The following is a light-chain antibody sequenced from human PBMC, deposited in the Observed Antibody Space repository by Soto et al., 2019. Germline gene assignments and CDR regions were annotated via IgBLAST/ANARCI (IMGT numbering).Light chain of an antibody. Sequence: EIVLTQSPGTLSLSPGERATLSCRASQSVSSSYLAWYQQKPGQAPRLLIYGASSRATGIPDRFSGSGSGTDFALTISRLEPEDFAVYYCQQDVSSAFTFGPGTKVDIK. CDR1: QSVSSSY. CDR2: GAS. V-gene: IGKV3-20*01. CDR3: QQDVSSAFT. J-gene: IGKJ3*01.